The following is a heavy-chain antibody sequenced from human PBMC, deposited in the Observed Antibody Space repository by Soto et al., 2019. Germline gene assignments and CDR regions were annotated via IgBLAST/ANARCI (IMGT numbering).Heavy chain of an antibody. CDR3: ARDVEEAARNYYYYGMDV. V-gene: IGHV1-69*01. CDR1: GGTFNSYA. CDR2: IIPMFGSA. D-gene: IGHD6-6*01. Sequence: QVQLVQSGAEVKKPGSSVKVSCKASGGTFNSYAISWVRQAPGQGLEWMGGIIPMFGSANYAQKFQGRVTITADESTSTAYMELSSLRSGDTAVYYCARDVEEAARNYYYYGMDVWGQGTTVTVSS. J-gene: IGHJ6*02.